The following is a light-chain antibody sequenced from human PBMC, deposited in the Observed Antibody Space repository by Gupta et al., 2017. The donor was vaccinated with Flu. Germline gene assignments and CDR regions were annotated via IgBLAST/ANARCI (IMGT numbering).Light chain of an antibody. CDR1: NSGSKS. Sequence: SYALTHPPSVSAAPGQTARITGGRNNSGSKSVHWYQQKPGRAPVLIVYDDRGRPSGSPGRFSGSNSGSTATLTISRVEAGDEADYYCQVWDSSSDHPYVFGTGTKVTVL. V-gene: IGLV3-21*02. CDR2: DDR. J-gene: IGLJ1*01. CDR3: QVWDSSSDHPYV.